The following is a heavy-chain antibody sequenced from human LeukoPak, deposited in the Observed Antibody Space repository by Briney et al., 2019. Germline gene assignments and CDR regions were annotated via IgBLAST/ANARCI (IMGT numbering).Heavy chain of an antibody. Sequence: SVKVSCKASGGTFSSCAISWVRQAPGQGLEWMGRIIPILGIANYAQKFQGRVTITADKSTSTAYMELSSLRSEDTAVYYCARGYCSGGSCYGSDAFDIWGQGTMVTVSS. CDR1: GGTFSSCA. D-gene: IGHD2-15*01. CDR3: ARGYCSGGSCYGSDAFDI. CDR2: IIPILGIA. V-gene: IGHV1-69*04. J-gene: IGHJ3*02.